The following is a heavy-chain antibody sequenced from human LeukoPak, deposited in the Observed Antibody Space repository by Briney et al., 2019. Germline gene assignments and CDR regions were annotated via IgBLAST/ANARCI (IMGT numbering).Heavy chain of an antibody. J-gene: IGHJ3*02. CDR2: ISSSGSTI. CDR3: ARSIVGATTYAFDI. Sequence: PGGSLRLSCAASGFTFSSYEMNWVRQAPGKGLEWVSYISSSGSTIYYADSVKGRFTISRDNAKNSLYLQMNSLRAEDTAVYYCARSIVGATTYAFDIWGQGTMVTVSS. V-gene: IGHV3-48*03. CDR1: GFTFSSYE. D-gene: IGHD1-26*01.